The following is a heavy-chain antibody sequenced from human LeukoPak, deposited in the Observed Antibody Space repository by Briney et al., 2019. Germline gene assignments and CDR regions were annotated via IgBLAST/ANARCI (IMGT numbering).Heavy chain of an antibody. J-gene: IGHJ4*02. Sequence: SETLSLTCTVSGGSISSYYWSWIRQPAGKGLEWIGRIYTSGSTNYNPSLKSRVTISVDKSKNQFSLKLSSVTAADTAVYYCATGGAATEYYFDHWGQGTLVTVSS. CDR3: ATGGAATEYYFDH. D-gene: IGHD1-14*01. V-gene: IGHV4-4*07. CDR2: IYTSGST. CDR1: GGSISSYY.